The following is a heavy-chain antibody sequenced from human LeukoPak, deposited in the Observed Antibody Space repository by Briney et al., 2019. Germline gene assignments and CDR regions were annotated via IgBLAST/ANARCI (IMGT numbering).Heavy chain of an antibody. D-gene: IGHD4-17*01. Sequence: KTSETLSLTCAVSGDSFSSHYWTWIRQSPGTGLKCVGYISHIGRTNYNPSLKSRITISIDTSKNQFSLKLRSVTAADTAVYYCARDLVTVTKGFDIWGQGTIVSVSS. CDR1: GDSFSSHY. CDR2: ISHIGRT. V-gene: IGHV4-59*11. J-gene: IGHJ3*02. CDR3: ARDLVTVTKGFDI.